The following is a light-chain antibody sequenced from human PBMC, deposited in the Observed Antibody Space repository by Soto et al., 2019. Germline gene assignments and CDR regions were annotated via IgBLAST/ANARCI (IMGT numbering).Light chain of an antibody. CDR3: CSYAGSSTPVV. J-gene: IGLJ2*01. V-gene: IGLV2-23*01. CDR1: SSDVGSYNL. Sequence: QSVLTQPASVSGSPGQSITISCTGTSSDVGSYNLVSWYQQHPGKAPKLMIYEGSKRPSGVSNRFSGSKSGNTASLTISGLQAEDEADYYCCSYAGSSTPVVFGGGTKLT. CDR2: EGS.